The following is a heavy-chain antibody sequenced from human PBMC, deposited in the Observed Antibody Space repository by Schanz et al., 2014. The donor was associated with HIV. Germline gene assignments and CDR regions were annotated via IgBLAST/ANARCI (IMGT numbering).Heavy chain of an antibody. CDR2: ISHDGSKK. D-gene: IGHD3-22*01. V-gene: IGHV3-30*18. Sequence: QVHLVESGGGVVQPGRSLRLSCAASGFTFSSYGMYWVRQAPGKGLEWVSVISHDGSKKYYADSVRGRITISRDNSKNTLYLQMNSLRTEDTAVYYCAKPEYDSRGNSQSHFDSWGQGTLVTVSS. J-gene: IGHJ4*02. CDR3: AKPEYDSRGNSQSHFDS. CDR1: GFTFSSYG.